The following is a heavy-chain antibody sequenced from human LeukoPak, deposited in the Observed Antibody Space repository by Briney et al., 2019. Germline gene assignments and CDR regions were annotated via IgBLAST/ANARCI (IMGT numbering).Heavy chain of an antibody. CDR2: MYSGGST. V-gene: IGHV3-53*01. CDR1: GFTFHDYA. J-gene: IGHJ3*02. D-gene: IGHD2-2*01. Sequence: PGGSLRLSCAASGFTFHDYAMHWVRQAPGKGLEWVSVMYSGGSTFYADSVKGRFTISRDNSKNTLYLQMNSLRAEDTAVYYCARGGSSLYAFDIWGQGTMVTVSS. CDR3: ARGGSSLYAFDI.